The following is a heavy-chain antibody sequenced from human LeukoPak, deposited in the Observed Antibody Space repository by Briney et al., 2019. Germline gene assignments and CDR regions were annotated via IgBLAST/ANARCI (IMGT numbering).Heavy chain of an antibody. CDR3: ARWEGSSWYHFAFDY. CDR2: IKKDGSEK. V-gene: IGHV3-7*03. Sequence: GGSLRLSCAASGFTFSSYWMSWVRQAPGKGLEWVANIKKDGSEKHYADSVKGRFTISRDNSKNTLYLQMNSLRAEDTAVYYCARWEGSSWYHFAFDYWGQGTLVTVSS. CDR1: GFTFSSYW. D-gene: IGHD6-13*01. J-gene: IGHJ4*02.